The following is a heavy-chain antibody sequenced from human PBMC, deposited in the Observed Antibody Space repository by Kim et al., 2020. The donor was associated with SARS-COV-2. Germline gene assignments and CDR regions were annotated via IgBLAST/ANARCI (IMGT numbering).Heavy chain of an antibody. CDR3: ARDDGIRYPLDY. J-gene: IGHJ4*02. Sequence: GGSLRLSCAASGFTFSSYSMNWVRQAPGKGLEWVSSISSSSSYIYYADSVKGRFTISRDNAKNSLYLQMNSLRAEDTAVYYCARDDGIRYPLDYWGQGTLVTVSS. CDR2: ISSSSSYI. CDR1: GFTFSSYS. V-gene: IGHV3-21*01. D-gene: IGHD3-9*01.